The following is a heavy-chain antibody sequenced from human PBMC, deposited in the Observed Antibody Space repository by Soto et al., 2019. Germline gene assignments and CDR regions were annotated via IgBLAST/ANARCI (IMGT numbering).Heavy chain of an antibody. Sequence: PSETLSLTCTVSGGSVSSGSYYWSWIRQPPGKGLEWIGYIYYSGSTNYNPSLKSRVTISVDTSKNQFSLKLSYVTAADTAVYYWARAVLEYYYDSSGYRKPLYYFDYWGQGGVVTVSS. CDR1: GGSVSSGSYY. CDR2: IYYSGST. V-gene: IGHV4-61*01. D-gene: IGHD3-22*01. CDR3: ARAVLEYYYDSSGYRKPLYYFDY. J-gene: IGHJ4*02.